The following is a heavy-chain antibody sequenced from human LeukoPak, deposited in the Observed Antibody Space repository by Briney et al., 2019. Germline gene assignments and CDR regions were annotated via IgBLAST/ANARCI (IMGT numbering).Heavy chain of an antibody. CDR3: ARESITMVRGVIIGDDAFDI. D-gene: IGHD3-10*01. Sequence: ASVKVSCKASGYTFTGYYMHWVRQAPGQGLEWMGWINPNSGGTNYAQKFQGRVTMTRDTSISTAYMELRSLRSDDTAVYYCARESITMVRGVIIGDDAFDIWGQGTMVTVSS. CDR1: GYTFTGYY. CDR2: INPNSGGT. J-gene: IGHJ3*02. V-gene: IGHV1-2*02.